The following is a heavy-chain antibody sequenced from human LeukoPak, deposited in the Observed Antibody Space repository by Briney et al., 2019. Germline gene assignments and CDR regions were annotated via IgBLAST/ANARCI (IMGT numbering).Heavy chain of an antibody. CDR1: GGTFSSYA. J-gene: IGHJ4*02. D-gene: IGHD5-18*01. CDR2: IIPIFGTA. V-gene: IGHV1-69*05. Sequence: GASVKVSCKASGGTFSSYAISWVRQASGQGLEWMGGIIPIFGTANYAQKFQGRVTITTDESTSTAYMELSSLRSEDTAVYYCARSIYNYGTLHFDYWGQGTLVTVSS. CDR3: ARSIYNYGTLHFDY.